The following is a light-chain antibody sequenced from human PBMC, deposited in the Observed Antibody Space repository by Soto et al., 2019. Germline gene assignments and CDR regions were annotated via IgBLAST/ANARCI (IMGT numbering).Light chain of an antibody. CDR1: QGVSTY. Sequence: EIVLTQSPATLSLSPGERATLSCRASQGVSTYLAWYQQKPGQAPRLLIYAASNRATGIPARFSGSGSGTDFTLTISSLEPEDFAVYYCQQRSDWPWTFGQGTKVEIK. J-gene: IGKJ1*01. CDR2: AAS. V-gene: IGKV3-11*01. CDR3: QQRSDWPWT.